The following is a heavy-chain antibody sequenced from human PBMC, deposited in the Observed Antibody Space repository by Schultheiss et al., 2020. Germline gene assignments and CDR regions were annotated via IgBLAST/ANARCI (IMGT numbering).Heavy chain of an antibody. CDR3: ANGGAWVRNQWFDP. V-gene: IGHV1-2*02. J-gene: IGHJ5*02. CDR2: INPNSGGT. D-gene: IGHD1-1*01. CDR1: GHTFTSYY. Sequence: ASVKVSCKASGHTFTSYYMHWVRQAPGQGLEWMGWINPNSGGTNYAQKFQGRVTMTRDTSISTAYMELSRLRSDDTAVYYCANGGAWVRNQWFDPWGQGTLVTVSS.